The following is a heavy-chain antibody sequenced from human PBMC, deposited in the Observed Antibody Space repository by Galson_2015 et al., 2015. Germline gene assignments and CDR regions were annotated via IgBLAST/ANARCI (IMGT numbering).Heavy chain of an antibody. D-gene: IGHD2-2*01. J-gene: IGHJ6*02. CDR1: GFTFSSYG. V-gene: IGHV3-33*01. Sequence: SLRLSCAASGFTFSSYGMHWVRQAPGKGLEWVAVIWYDGSNKYYADSVKGRFTISRDNSKNTLYLQMNSLRAEDTAVYYCAGQLYYYYGMDVWGQGTTVTVSS. CDR2: IWYDGSNK. CDR3: AGQLYYYYGMDV.